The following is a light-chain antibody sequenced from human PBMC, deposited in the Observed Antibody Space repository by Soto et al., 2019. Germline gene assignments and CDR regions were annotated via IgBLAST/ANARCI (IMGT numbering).Light chain of an antibody. V-gene: IGKV3-20*01. J-gene: IGKJ5*01. Sequence: ESVLTQAAGALSLSPGERATLSCRASENIAAGYLAWYQQKPGQAPRLLVYGPSNRATGIADRFSGSGSGTDFTLTINRLQDEDSAVYYCQHYGTSPTFGQGTRLEIK. CDR2: GPS. CDR3: QHYGTSPT. CDR1: ENIAAGY.